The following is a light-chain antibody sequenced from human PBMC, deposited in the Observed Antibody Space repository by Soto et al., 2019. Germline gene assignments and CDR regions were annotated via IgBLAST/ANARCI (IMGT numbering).Light chain of an antibody. CDR2: GAS. J-gene: IGKJ5*01. CDR3: QQYHNWPPIT. CDR1: QSVSTK. V-gene: IGKV3-15*01. Sequence: TQSPATLSVSPGATATLSFRASQSVSTKLSWYQQTPGQAPRLLINGASTRATGVPARFSGWGSGTEFTLTISSLQSEDFAVYYCQQYHNWPPITFGQGTRLAIK.